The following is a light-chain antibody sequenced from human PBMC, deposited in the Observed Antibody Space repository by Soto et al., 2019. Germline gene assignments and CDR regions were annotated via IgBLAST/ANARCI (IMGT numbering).Light chain of an antibody. CDR2: SVS. V-gene: IGLV1-40*01. CDR3: ISYTVSRSYV. CDR1: SSNIGAGYD. J-gene: IGLJ1*01. Sequence: QSVLTQPPSVSGAPGQRVTISCTGSSSNIGAGYDAHWYQQLPGTAPKLMIYSVSNRPSGVSYRFSGSKSGNTASLTISGLQAEDEADYYCISYTVSRSYVFGTGTKVTVL.